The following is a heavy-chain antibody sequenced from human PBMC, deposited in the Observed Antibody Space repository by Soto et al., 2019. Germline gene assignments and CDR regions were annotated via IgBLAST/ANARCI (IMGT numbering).Heavy chain of an antibody. CDR1: GFTFSSYE. V-gene: IGHV3-48*03. CDR3: ARATGYTNYGLDY. J-gene: IGHJ4*02. CDR2: ISGSSDTR. Sequence: VGSLRLSCAASGFTFSSYEMHWVREAPGKGLEWVSYISGSSDTRYIADSVKGRFTISRDNAKNSLYLQMNSLRAEDTAVYYCARATGYTNYGLDYWGEGALVTVSS. D-gene: IGHD2-8*01.